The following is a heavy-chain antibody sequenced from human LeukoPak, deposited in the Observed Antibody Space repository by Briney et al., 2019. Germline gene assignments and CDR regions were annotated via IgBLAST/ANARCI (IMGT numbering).Heavy chain of an antibody. Sequence: PGGSLRLSCAASGFIFNNYGLIWVRQARGKGLEWVSAISNDGGGIQYAAFVEGRFTISRDNSKKTLFLHMSSLRAEDTALYYCAKGSSGYFAGLWGQGTLVTVSS. CDR1: GFIFNNYG. CDR3: AKGSSGYFAGL. V-gene: IGHV3-23*01. D-gene: IGHD6-19*01. CDR2: ISNDGGGI. J-gene: IGHJ4*02.